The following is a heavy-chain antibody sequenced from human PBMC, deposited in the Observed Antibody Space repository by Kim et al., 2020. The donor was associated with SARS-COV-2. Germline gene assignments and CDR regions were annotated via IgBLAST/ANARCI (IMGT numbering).Heavy chain of an antibody. CDR1: GGTFSSYA. D-gene: IGHD2-15*01. V-gene: IGHV1-69*13. CDR3: ARIDVVAATPADYYYYYGMDV. J-gene: IGHJ6*02. Sequence: SVKVSCKASGGTFSSYAISWVRQAPGQGLEWMGGIIPIFGTANYAQKFQGRVTITADESTSTAYMELSSLRSEDTAVYYCARIDVVAATPADYYYYYGMDVWGQGTTVTVSS. CDR2: IIPIFGTA.